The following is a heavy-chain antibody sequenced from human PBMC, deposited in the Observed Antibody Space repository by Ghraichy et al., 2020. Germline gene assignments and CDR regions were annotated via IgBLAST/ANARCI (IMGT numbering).Heavy chain of an antibody. CDR3: ARASSSSDNSGWYKEAGQVGY. CDR2: IDRSGYT. D-gene: IGHD6-19*01. J-gene: IGHJ4*02. Sequence: SETLSLTCAVFGGSFSGYYWSWIRQSPGKGLEWIGDIDRSGYTNYNPSLRSRITISVDTSKNQFSLRLRSVTAADTAVYYCARASSSSDNSGWYKEAGQVGYWGKGTRVTVSS. CDR1: GGSFSGYY. V-gene: IGHV4-34*01.